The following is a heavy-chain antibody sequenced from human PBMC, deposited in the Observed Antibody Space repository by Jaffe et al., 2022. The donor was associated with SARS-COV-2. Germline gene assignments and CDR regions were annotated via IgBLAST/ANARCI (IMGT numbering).Heavy chain of an antibody. V-gene: IGHV3-15*01. D-gene: IGHD5-18*01. CDR3: TTDKASRGYSYGGGLDY. CDR1: GFTFSNAW. Sequence: EVQLVESGGGLVKPGGSLRLSCAASGFTFSNAWMSWVRQAPGKGLEWVGRIKSKTDGGTTDYAAPVKGRFTISRDDSKNTLYLQMNSLKTEDTAVYYCTTDKASRGYSYGGGLDYWGQGTLVTVSS. J-gene: IGHJ4*02. CDR2: IKSKTDGGTT.